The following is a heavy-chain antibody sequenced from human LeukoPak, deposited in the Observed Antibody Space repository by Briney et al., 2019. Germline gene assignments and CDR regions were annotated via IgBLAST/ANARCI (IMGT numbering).Heavy chain of an antibody. CDR3: AKDMTPSIAARLPLDY. V-gene: IGHV3-9*03. CDR1: EFTFDDYA. D-gene: IGHD6-6*01. CDR2: ISWNSGSI. Sequence: GGSLRLSCAASEFTFDDYAMHWVRQAPGKGLEWVSGISWNSGSIGYADSVKGRFTISRDNAKNSLYLQMNSLRAEDMALYYCAKDMTPSIAARLPLDYWGQGTLVTVSS. J-gene: IGHJ4*02.